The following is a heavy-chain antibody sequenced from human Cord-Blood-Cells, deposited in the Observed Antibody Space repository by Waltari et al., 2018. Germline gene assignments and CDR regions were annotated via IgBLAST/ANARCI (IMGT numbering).Heavy chain of an antibody. CDR1: GYTLTEFS. J-gene: IGHJ4*02. D-gene: IGHD3-22*01. V-gene: IGHV1-24*01. Sequence: QVQLVQSGAEVKKPGASVKVSCKVSGYTLTEFSMHWVGQAPGKGLEWMGGFDPEDGETIYAQKFQGRVTMTEDTSTDTAYMELSSLRSEDTAVYYCATNTPPYDSSGYYFDYWGQGTLVTVSS. CDR2: FDPEDGET. CDR3: ATNTPPYDSSGYYFDY.